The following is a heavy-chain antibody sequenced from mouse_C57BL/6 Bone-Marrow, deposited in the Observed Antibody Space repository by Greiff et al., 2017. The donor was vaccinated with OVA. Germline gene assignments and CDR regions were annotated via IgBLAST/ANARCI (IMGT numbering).Heavy chain of an antibody. V-gene: IGHV1-36*01. CDR3: AMDYGSSYDWYFDV. CDR1: GFTFTDYY. D-gene: IGHD1-1*01. Sequence: EVKVVESGPVLVKPGPSVKISCKASGFTFTDYYMHWVKQSHGKSLEWIGLVYPYNGGTSYNQKFKGKATLTVDTSSSTAYMELNSLTSEDSAVYYCAMDYGSSYDWYFDVWGTGTTVTVSS. J-gene: IGHJ1*03. CDR2: VYPYNGGT.